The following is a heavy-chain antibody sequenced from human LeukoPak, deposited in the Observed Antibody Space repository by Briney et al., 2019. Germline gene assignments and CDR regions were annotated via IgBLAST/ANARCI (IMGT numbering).Heavy chain of an antibody. J-gene: IGHJ4*02. CDR2: IDRSGGGT. Sequence: PGGSLRLSCAASGYTFRTYGMSWVRQAPGKGLEWVSAIDRSGGGTYYADSVKGRFTISRDNSKNTLYLQMNSLRAEDTAVYYCVKGPSSSWYGGYFDYWGQGTLVTVSS. CDR3: VKGPSSSWYGGYFDY. CDR1: GYTFRTYG. D-gene: IGHD6-13*01. V-gene: IGHV3-23*01.